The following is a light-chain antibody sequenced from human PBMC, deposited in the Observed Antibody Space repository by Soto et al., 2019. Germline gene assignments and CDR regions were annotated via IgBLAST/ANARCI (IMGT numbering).Light chain of an antibody. Sequence: DIVMTQSPDSLAVSLGERVTINCKSSQSVLYSSNNKNYLAWYQQKPGQPPKLIIYWASIRESGVPDRFSGSGSGTDFTLTISSLQAEDVAVYYCQQYYTTLWTFGQGTKVEIK. V-gene: IGKV4-1*01. CDR2: WAS. J-gene: IGKJ1*01. CDR3: QQYYTTLWT. CDR1: QSVLYSSNNKNY.